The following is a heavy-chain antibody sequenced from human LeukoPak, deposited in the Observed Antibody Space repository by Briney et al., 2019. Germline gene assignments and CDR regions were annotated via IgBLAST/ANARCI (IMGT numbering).Heavy chain of an antibody. CDR3: ARKRNYGSGSYYSLDY. CDR1: GYTFTSYA. V-gene: IGHV1-3*01. Sequence: ASVKVSCKASGYTFTSYAMHWVRQAPGQRLEWMGWIYAGNGNTKYSQKFQGRVTITRDTSASTAYMELSSLRSEDTAVYYCARKRNYGSGSYYSLDYWGQGTLVTVSS. CDR2: IYAGNGNT. J-gene: IGHJ4*02. D-gene: IGHD3-10*01.